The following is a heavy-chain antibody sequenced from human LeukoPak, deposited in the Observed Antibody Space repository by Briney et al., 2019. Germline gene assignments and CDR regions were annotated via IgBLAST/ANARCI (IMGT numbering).Heavy chain of an antibody. V-gene: IGHV4-59*01. J-gene: IGHJ4*02. Sequence: SETLSLTCTVSGDFITASYWSWIRQPPGKGLEWIGYVYYSGSTEYNPSLRSRVTTSLEMSTHQFSLNVTSVTAADTAVYYCATNTGTVFDYWGQGALVTVSS. D-gene: IGHD7-27*01. CDR3: ATNTGTVFDY. CDR1: GDFITASY. CDR2: VYYSGST.